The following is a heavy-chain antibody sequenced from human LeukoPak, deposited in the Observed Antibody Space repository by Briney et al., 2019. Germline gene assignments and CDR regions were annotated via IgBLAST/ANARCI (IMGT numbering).Heavy chain of an antibody. D-gene: IGHD3-10*01. Sequence: PGRSLRLSCAASGFTFSSYAMHWVRQAPGKGLEWVAVISYDGSNKYYADPVKGRFTISRDNSKNTLYLQMNSLRAEDTAVYYCARPTRSGSYNYWGQGTLVTVSS. CDR1: GFTFSSYA. CDR2: ISYDGSNK. J-gene: IGHJ4*02. V-gene: IGHV3-30*04. CDR3: ARPTRSGSYNY.